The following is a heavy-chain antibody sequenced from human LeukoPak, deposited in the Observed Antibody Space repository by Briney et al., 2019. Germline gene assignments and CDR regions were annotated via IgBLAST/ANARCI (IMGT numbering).Heavy chain of an antibody. D-gene: IGHD3-10*01. CDR3: AKDRYGSGNNYLDA. CDR2: MSYDGTKE. CDR1: GFSFSSYA. Sequence: PGGSLRLSCAASGFSFSSYAMHWVRQAPAKGLEWVAFMSYDGTKEHYADTVKGRFTISRDNSMNTLYLQINGLGPEDTAVYYCAKDRYGSGNNYLDAWGQGTLVTVSS. V-gene: IGHV3-30*18. J-gene: IGHJ4*02.